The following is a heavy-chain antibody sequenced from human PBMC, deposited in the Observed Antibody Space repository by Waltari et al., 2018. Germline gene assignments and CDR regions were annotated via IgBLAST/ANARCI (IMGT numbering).Heavy chain of an antibody. Sequence: QLQLQESGPGLVKPSGTLSLTCAVSGDSMTTTDCWSWVRQPPGKGLEWLGQVRGDGRTNYNPSVASRITISLDTSTDQFSLRVTSATAADTAVYYCARDRGRGLYLDTWGQGILVTVSS. D-gene: IGHD2-15*01. J-gene: IGHJ4*02. CDR2: VRGDGRT. V-gene: IGHV4-4*02. CDR3: ARDRGRGLYLDT. CDR1: GDSMTTTDC.